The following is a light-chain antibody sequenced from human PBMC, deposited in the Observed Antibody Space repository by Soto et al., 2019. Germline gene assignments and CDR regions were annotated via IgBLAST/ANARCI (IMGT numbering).Light chain of an antibody. CDR1: QSIRTY. CDR2: AAS. Sequence: DLQMTQSPSSLSASVGDRVTITCRASQSIRTYLNWYQQKPGNAPKLLIYAASNLQSGVPSRFSGSGSGTDFTFTISSLQPEDFATYSCQQSYSTPPTFGGGTKVEIK. V-gene: IGKV1-39*01. CDR3: QQSYSTPPT. J-gene: IGKJ4*01.